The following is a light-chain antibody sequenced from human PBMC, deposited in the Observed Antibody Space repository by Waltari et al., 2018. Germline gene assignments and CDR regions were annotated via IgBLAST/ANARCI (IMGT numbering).Light chain of an antibody. J-gene: IGLJ3*02. Sequence: QSALTQPHSVSASPGQSVTIPCSGSINDVGVEDYVSWYQQRPGQAPRLVLYGQDNRPSGIPDRFSGSTSGDTASLTITGAQAEDEAYYYCHSRDTISTRVFGGGTRLTV. CDR3: HSRDTISTRV. CDR1: INDVGVEDY. V-gene: IGLV2-11*01. CDR2: GQD.